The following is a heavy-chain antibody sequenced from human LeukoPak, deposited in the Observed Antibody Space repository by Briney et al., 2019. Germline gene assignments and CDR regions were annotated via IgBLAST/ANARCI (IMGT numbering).Heavy chain of an antibody. CDR3: ARGSQVDDFWSGYRAPLDY. Sequence: SETLSLTCTVSGGSITNSNYYWSWIRQPPGKGLEWIGSIYYSGRAYYNPSLKTQVTISVDTSKNQFSLKLSSVTAADTAVYYCARGSQVDDFWSGYRAPLDYWGQGTLVTVSS. CDR2: IYYSGRA. V-gene: IGHV4-39*01. D-gene: IGHD3-3*01. J-gene: IGHJ4*02. CDR1: GGSITNSNYY.